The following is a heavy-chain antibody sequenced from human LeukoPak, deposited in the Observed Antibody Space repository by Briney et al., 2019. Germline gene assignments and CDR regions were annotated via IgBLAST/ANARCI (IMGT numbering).Heavy chain of an antibody. CDR2: INPSGGST. D-gene: IGHD6-13*01. V-gene: IGHV1-46*01. Sequence: ASVKVSCKASGYTFTIYYIHWERQAPGQGLEWMGIINPSGGSTGYAQKFQGRVTMTRDTSTSTVYMELSSLRSEDTAVYYCARGAPTAAGLGRGYWGQGTLVTVSS. CDR1: GYTFTIYY. CDR3: ARGAPTAAGLGRGY. J-gene: IGHJ4*02.